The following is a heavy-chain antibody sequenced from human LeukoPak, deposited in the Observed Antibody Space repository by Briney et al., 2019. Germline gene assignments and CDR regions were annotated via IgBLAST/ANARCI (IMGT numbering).Heavy chain of an antibody. Sequence: PGGSLRLSCAASGFTFNNYAMSWVRLAPGKGLEWVSRINSDGSSTSYADSVKGRFTISRDNAKNTLYLQMNSLRAEDTAVYYCARSGGVETATDYWGQGTLVTVSS. CDR3: ARSGGVETATDY. J-gene: IGHJ4*02. CDR1: GFTFNNYA. CDR2: INSDGSST. V-gene: IGHV3-74*01. D-gene: IGHD3-16*01.